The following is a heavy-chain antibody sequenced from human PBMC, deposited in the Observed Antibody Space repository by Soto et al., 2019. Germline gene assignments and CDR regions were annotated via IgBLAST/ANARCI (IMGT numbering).Heavy chain of an antibody. Sequence: GASVKVSCKASGYTFTSYGISWVRQAPGQGLEWMGWISAYNGNTNYAQKLQGRVTMTTDTSTSTAYMELRSLRSDDTAVYYCASSNFYDILTGYLEYWGQGTLVTVSS. CDR1: GYTFTSYG. CDR3: ASSNFYDILTGYLEY. V-gene: IGHV1-18*01. D-gene: IGHD3-9*01. CDR2: ISAYNGNT. J-gene: IGHJ4*02.